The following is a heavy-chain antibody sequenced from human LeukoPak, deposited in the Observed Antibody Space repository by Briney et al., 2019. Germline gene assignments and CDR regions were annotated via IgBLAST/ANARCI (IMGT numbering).Heavy chain of an antibody. D-gene: IGHD5-18*01. CDR1: GFTFSSYG. V-gene: IGHV3-30*02. CDR3: AKCDTAMVYFDY. CDR2: IRYDGSNK. J-gene: IGHJ4*02. Sequence: GGSLRLSCAASGFTFSSYGMHWVRQAPGKGLEWVAFIRYDGSNKYYADSVKGRFTISRDNSKNTLYLQMYSLRAEDTAVYYCAKCDTAMVYFDYWGQGTLVTVSS.